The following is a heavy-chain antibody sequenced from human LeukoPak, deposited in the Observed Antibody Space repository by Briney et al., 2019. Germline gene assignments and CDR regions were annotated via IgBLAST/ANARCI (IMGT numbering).Heavy chain of an antibody. CDR1: GGSFSGYY. CDR2: INHSGST. Sequence: SETLSLTCAVYGGSFSGYYWSWIRQPPGKGLEWIGEINHSGSTNYNPSLKRRVTISVDTSKNQFSLKLSSVTAADTAVYYCARDRWDKSTGRYFDYWGQGTLVTVSS. D-gene: IGHD1-26*01. J-gene: IGHJ4*02. V-gene: IGHV4-34*01. CDR3: ARDRWDKSTGRYFDY.